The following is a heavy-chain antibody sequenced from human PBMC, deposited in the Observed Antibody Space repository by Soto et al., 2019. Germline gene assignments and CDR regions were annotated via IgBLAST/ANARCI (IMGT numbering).Heavy chain of an antibody. D-gene: IGHD2-21*02. CDR1: GLTFSNYA. Sequence: GGSLRLSCAASGLTFSNYAIHWVRQAPGKGLEWVSAISGSGGTTYYADSVKGRFTISRDNSKNTLYLQMNSLRAEDTAVYYCARDLWGYCGTDCYPLDVWGQGTTVTVSS. V-gene: IGHV3-23*01. CDR2: ISGSGGTT. CDR3: ARDLWGYCGTDCYPLDV. J-gene: IGHJ6*02.